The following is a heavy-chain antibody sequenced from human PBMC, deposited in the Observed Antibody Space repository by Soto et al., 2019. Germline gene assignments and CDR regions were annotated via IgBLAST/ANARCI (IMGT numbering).Heavy chain of an antibody. J-gene: IGHJ5*02. CDR3: AKAPSKFGCSGGSCYSRWFNWFDP. CDR1: GGSFSGYY. D-gene: IGHD2-15*01. Sequence: SETLSLTXAVYGGSFSGYYWSWIRQPPGKGLEWIGEINHSGSTNYNPSLKSRVTISVDTSKNQFSLKLSSVTAADTAVYYCAKAPSKFGCSGGSCYSRWFNWFDPWGQGTLVTVSS. CDR2: INHSGST. V-gene: IGHV4-34*01.